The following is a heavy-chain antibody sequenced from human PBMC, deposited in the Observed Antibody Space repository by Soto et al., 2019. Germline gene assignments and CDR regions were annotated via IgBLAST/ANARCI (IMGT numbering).Heavy chain of an antibody. J-gene: IGHJ4*02. CDR2: ISYDGSNK. CDR1: GFTFSSYA. CDR3: ARTTIAAAEDPFDY. V-gene: IGHV3-30-3*01. D-gene: IGHD6-13*01. Sequence: QAGGSLRLSCAASGFTFSSYAMHWVRQAPGKGLEWVAVISYDGSNKYYADSVKGRFTISRDNSKNTLYLQMNSLRAEDTAVYYCARTTIAAAEDPFDYWGQGALVTVSS.